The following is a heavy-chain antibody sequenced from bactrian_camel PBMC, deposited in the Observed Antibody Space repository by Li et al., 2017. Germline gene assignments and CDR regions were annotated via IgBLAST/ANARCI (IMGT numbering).Heavy chain of an antibody. CDR2: IRADGTP. CDR1: GFEFSTVD. J-gene: IGHJ4*01. V-gene: IGHV3S10*01. Sequence: VQLVESGGGLVQPGGSLRLSCTASGFEFSTVDLSWVRQAPGEEVEWVSSIRADGTPYVATALKDRFTTSRDIVKKMMYLQMNGLKVEDTGLYYCYAGGGPRGQGTQVTVS. CDR3: YAGGGP.